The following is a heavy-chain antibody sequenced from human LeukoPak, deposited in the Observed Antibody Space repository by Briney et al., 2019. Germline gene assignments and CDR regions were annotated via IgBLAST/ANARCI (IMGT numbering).Heavy chain of an antibody. V-gene: IGHV4-31*03. CDR2: IYYSGST. D-gene: IGHD3-10*01. Sequence: SQTLSLTCTVSGGPISSGGYYWSWIRQHPGKGLEWIGYIYYSGSTYYNPSLKSRVTISVDTSKNQFSLKLSSVTAADTAVYYCARGGMVRGVMAFDYWGQGTLVTVSS. J-gene: IGHJ4*02. CDR1: GGPISSGGYY. CDR3: ARGGMVRGVMAFDY.